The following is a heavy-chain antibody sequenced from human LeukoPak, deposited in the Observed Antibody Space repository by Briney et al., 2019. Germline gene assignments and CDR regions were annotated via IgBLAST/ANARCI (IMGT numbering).Heavy chain of an antibody. CDR3: AKVHYTASVPGSFPGRNYFDS. J-gene: IGHJ4*02. Sequence: GGSLRLSCTVSGFAFSGYAMSWVRQAPGKGPEWVSFIGARGDVTYSADSVKGRFTISRDNSKRTLFLQMNSLRAEDTAVYYCAKVHYTASVPGSFPGRNYFDSWGQGSLVTVSS. CDR2: IGARGDVT. V-gene: IGHV3-23*01. CDR1: GFAFSGYA. D-gene: IGHD1-26*01.